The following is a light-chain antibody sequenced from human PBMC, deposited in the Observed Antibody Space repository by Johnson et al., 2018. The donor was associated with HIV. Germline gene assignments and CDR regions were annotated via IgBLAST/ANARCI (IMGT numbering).Light chain of an antibody. J-gene: IGLJ1*01. CDR3: GTWDISLSAGGV. Sequence: QSVLTQPPSVSAAPGQKVTISCSGTSSNIGNHYVSWYQLLPGTAPKLLIYDNNQRPSGIPDRFPGSKSGTSATLALTRPQTGDEADYYCGTWDISLSAGGVFGPGTKVTVL. CDR2: DNN. V-gene: IGLV1-51*01. CDR1: SSNIGNHY.